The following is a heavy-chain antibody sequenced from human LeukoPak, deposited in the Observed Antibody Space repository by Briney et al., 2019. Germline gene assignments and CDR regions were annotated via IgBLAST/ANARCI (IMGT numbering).Heavy chain of an antibody. CDR2: ISNDGSSK. Sequence: GGSLRLSCAASGFTFSNYGLHWVRQAPSKGLEWVAVISNDGSSKYYADSVKGRFTISRDNSKKTLYLQMNSLRAEDTAVYYCAKYRLGPITTRAFDYWGQGTLVTVSS. J-gene: IGHJ4*02. D-gene: IGHD3-3*01. CDR3: AKYRLGPITTRAFDY. V-gene: IGHV3-30*18. CDR1: GFTFSNYG.